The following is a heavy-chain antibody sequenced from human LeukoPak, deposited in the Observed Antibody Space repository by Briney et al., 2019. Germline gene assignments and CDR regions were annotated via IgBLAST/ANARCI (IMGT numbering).Heavy chain of an antibody. Sequence: PSETLSLTCTVSGGSISSSSAYWGWIRQPPGKGLEWIGYIYYSGSTNYNPSLKSRVTISVDTSKNQFSLKLSSVTAADTAVYYCARDNRGRYSYYYYYGMDVWGQGTTVTVSS. CDR1: GGSISSSSAY. J-gene: IGHJ6*02. CDR2: IYYSGST. CDR3: ARDNRGRYSYYYYYGMDV. D-gene: IGHD3-9*01. V-gene: IGHV4-61*01.